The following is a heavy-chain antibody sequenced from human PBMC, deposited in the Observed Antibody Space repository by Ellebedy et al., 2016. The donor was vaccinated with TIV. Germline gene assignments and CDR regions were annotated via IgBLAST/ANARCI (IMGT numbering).Heavy chain of an antibody. V-gene: IGHV3-30-3*01. J-gene: IGHJ3*02. D-gene: IGHD5-18*01. CDR2: LSFDGSSE. CDR3: ARRGYSYGYAFDI. Sequence: GESLKISCAASGFTFNNYAMHWVRQAPGKGLEWVAVLSFDGSSEFYADSVKGRFTISRDNSKRTVDLQMNGLRAGDTAVYYCARRGYSYGYAFDIWGQGTMVTVSS. CDR1: GFTFNNYA.